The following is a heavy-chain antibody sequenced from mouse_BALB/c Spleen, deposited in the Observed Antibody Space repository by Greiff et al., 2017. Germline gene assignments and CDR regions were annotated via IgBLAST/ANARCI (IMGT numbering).Heavy chain of an antibody. Sequence: VHLVESGAELVKPGASVKLSCKASGYTFTSYYMYWVKQRPGQGLEWIGEINPSNGGTNFNEKFKSKATLTVDKSSSTAYMQLSSLTSEDSAVYYCTRWDYYGYGNYWGQGTTLTVSS. CDR1: GYTFTSYY. J-gene: IGHJ2*01. CDR2: INPSNGGT. V-gene: IGHV1S81*02. D-gene: IGHD1-2*01. CDR3: TRWDYYGYGNY.